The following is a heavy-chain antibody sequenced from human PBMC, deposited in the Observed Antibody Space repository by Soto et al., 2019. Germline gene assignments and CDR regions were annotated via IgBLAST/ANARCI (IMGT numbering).Heavy chain of an antibody. CDR1: GGTFRSYA. Sequence: QVQLVQSGAEVKKPGSSVKVSCKASGGTFRSYAISWVRQAPGQGLEWMGGIIPIFGTANYAQKFQGRVTITADESTSTAYMELSSLRSEDTAVYYCARDLAAAGTDYYGMDVWGQGTTVTVSS. V-gene: IGHV1-69*12. D-gene: IGHD6-13*01. CDR2: IIPIFGTA. CDR3: ARDLAAAGTDYYGMDV. J-gene: IGHJ6*02.